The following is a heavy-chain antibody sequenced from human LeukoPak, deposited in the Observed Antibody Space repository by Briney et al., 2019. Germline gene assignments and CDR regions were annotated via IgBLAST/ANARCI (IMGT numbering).Heavy chain of an antibody. D-gene: IGHD3-9*01. J-gene: IGHJ3*02. Sequence: GGSLRLSCSASGFTFSSYAMSWVRQAPGKGLEWVSAISGRGSSTYYADAVKGRFTISRNNSKNTLFLQMNSLRAEDTAVYYCARGTYYDILTGHPTNDAFDIWGQGTMVTVSS. V-gene: IGHV3-23*01. CDR2: ISGRGSST. CDR3: ARGTYYDILTGHPTNDAFDI. CDR1: GFTFSSYA.